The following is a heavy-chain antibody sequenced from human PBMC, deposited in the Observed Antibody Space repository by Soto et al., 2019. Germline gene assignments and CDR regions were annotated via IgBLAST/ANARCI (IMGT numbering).Heavy chain of an antibody. V-gene: IGHV4-30-4*01. CDR1: GGSISSGDYY. D-gene: IGHD2-2*01. CDR3: ARDRRAPAAPFDY. Sequence: SETLSLTCTVSGGSISSGDYYWSRIRQPPGKGLEWIGYIYYSGSTYYNPSLKSRVTISVDTSKNQFSLKLSSVTAADTAVYYCARDRRAPAAPFDYWGQGTLVTSPQ. CDR2: IYYSGST. J-gene: IGHJ4*02.